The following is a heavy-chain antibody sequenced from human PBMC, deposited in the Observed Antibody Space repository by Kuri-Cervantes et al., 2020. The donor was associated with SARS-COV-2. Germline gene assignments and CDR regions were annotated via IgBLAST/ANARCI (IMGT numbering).Heavy chain of an antibody. CDR2: ISSNGGST. Sequence: ETLSLTCAASGFTFSSYAMHWVRQAPGKGLEYVSAISSNGGSTYYANSVKGRFTISRDNSKNTLYLQMNSLRAEDTAVYYCARNEVTQWLVRYWGQGTLVTVSS. CDR3: ARNEVTQWLVRY. V-gene: IGHV3-64*01. CDR1: GFTFSSYA. J-gene: IGHJ4*02. D-gene: IGHD6-19*01.